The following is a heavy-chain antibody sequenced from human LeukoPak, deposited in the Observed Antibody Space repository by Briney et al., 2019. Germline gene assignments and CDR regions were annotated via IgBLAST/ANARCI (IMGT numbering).Heavy chain of an antibody. V-gene: IGHV3-23*01. J-gene: IGHJ4*02. CDR2: ISGSGGST. CDR3: ARGYPHYYDSSGYYSDY. D-gene: IGHD3-22*01. CDR1: GFTFSSYA. Sequence: PGGSLRLSCAASGFTFSSYAMSWVRQAPGKGLEWVSAISGSGGSTYYADSVKGRFTISRDNSKNTLYLQMNSLRAEDTAVYYCARGYPHYYDSSGYYSDYWGQGTLVTVSS.